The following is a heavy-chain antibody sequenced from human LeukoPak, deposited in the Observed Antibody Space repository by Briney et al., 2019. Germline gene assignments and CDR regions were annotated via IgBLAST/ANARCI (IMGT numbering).Heavy chain of an antibody. CDR2: IGATGGGT. CDR1: GFTFSSYA. CDR3: AKGGVPGTHYFDS. Sequence: GGSLRLSCAASGFTFSSYAMGWVRQAPGKGPEWVSTIGATGGGTYYPDSVKGRFTISRDSSKNTLYLQVNSLRAEDTALYYCAKGGVPGTHYFDSWGQGTLVTVSS. D-gene: IGHD6-19*01. V-gene: IGHV3-23*01. J-gene: IGHJ4*02.